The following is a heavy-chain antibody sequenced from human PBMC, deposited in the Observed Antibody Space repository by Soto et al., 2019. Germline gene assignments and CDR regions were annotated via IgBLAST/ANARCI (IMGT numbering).Heavy chain of an antibody. CDR2: ISSSGGSI. Sequence: GGSLRLSCAASGFTFSSYAMSWVRQAPGKGLEWVSYISSSGGSIYYADSVKGRFTISRDNAKNSLYLQMNSLRAEDTAVYYCAREGRYCSGGSCSPIYFDYWGQGTLVTVSS. CDR3: AREGRYCSGGSCSPIYFDY. V-gene: IGHV3-48*01. CDR1: GFTFSSYA. J-gene: IGHJ4*02. D-gene: IGHD2-15*01.